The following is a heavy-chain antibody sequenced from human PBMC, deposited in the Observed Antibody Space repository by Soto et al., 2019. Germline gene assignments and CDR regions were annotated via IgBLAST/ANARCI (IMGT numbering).Heavy chain of an antibody. Sequence: EVQLVESGGGLVQPGGSLRLSCVASGFTLSGRSMHWVRQAPGKGLVWVSGIDNAGTDSTYADSVKGRFTGSRDNAKNMVYLQMNSLRVEDTAVYYCARGWFGPDVWGKGTTVTVSS. V-gene: IGHV3-74*01. J-gene: IGHJ6*04. CDR1: GFTLSGRS. D-gene: IGHD3-10*01. CDR2: IDNAGTDS. CDR3: ARGWFGPDV.